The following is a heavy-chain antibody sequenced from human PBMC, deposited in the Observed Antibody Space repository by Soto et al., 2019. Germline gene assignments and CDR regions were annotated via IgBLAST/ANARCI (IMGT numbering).Heavy chain of an antibody. CDR1: GYSISSGYY. J-gene: IGHJ4*02. CDR3: ARAGPILRYFDWRYYFDY. Sequence: PSETLSLTCAVSGYSISSGYYWGWIRQPPGKGLEWIGSIYHSGSTYYNPSLKSRVTISVDTSKNQFSLKLSSVTAADTAVYYCARAGPILRYFDWRYYFDYWGQGTLVTVSS. CDR2: IYHSGST. V-gene: IGHV4-38-2*01. D-gene: IGHD3-9*01.